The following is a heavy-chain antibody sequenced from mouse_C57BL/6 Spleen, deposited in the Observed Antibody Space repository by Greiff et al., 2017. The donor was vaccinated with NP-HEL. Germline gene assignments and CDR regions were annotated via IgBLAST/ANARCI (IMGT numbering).Heavy chain of an antibody. CDR3: ARRAPTITTVVATDYFDY. J-gene: IGHJ2*01. CDR2: IHPNSGST. V-gene: IGHV1-64*01. D-gene: IGHD1-1*01. CDR1: GYTFTSYW. Sequence: VQLQQPGAELVKPGASVKLSCKASGYTFTSYWMHWVKQRPGQGLEWIGMIHPNSGSTNYNEKFNSKATLTVDKSSSTAYMQLSSLTSEDSAVYYCARRAPTITTVVATDYFDYWGQGTTLTVSS.